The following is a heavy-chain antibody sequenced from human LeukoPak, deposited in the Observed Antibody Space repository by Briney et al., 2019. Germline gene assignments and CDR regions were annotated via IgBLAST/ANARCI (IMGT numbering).Heavy chain of an antibody. CDR3: AIIAAAGPGPSHYFDY. J-gene: IGHJ4*02. D-gene: IGHD6-13*01. CDR1: GYTFTSYA. V-gene: IGHV1-3*01. Sequence: ASVKVSCKASGYTFTSYAMHWVRQAPGQRLEWMGWINAGNGNTKYSQKFQGRVTITRDTSASTAYMELSSLRSEDTAVYYCAIIAAAGPGPSHYFDYWGQGTLVTVSS. CDR2: INAGNGNT.